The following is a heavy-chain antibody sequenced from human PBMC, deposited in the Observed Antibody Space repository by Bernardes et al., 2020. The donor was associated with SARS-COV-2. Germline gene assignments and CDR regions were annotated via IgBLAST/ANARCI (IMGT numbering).Heavy chain of an antibody. CDR2: INHSGST. V-gene: IGHV4-34*01. CDR3: ARDRWNITIFGVVTRYGMDV. Sequence: SETLSLTCAVYGGSFSGYYWSWIRQPPGKGLEWIGEINHSGSTNYNPSLKSRVTISVDTSKNQFSLKLSSVTAADTAVYYCARDRWNITIFGVVTRYGMDVWGQGTTVTVSS. CDR1: GGSFSGYY. J-gene: IGHJ6*02. D-gene: IGHD3-3*01.